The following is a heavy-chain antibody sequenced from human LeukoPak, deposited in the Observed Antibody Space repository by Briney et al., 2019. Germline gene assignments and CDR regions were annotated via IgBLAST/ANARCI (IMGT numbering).Heavy chain of an antibody. Sequence: GGSLRLSCAASGFTFSRYAIHWVRQAPGKGLEWVAVISYDGSNKYYADSVKGRFTISRDNSKNTLYLQMNSLRAEDTAVYYCAKGGASVTRYVDYWGQGTLVTVSS. J-gene: IGHJ4*02. CDR1: GFTFSRYA. V-gene: IGHV3-30*04. CDR3: AKGGASVTRYVDY. D-gene: IGHD4-17*01. CDR2: ISYDGSNK.